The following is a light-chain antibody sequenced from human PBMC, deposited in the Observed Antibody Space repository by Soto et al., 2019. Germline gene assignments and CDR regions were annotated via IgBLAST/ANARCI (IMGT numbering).Light chain of an antibody. J-gene: IGKJ5*01. CDR1: QNINNY. CDR2: DAS. V-gene: IGKV1-33*01. CDR3: QQYENLPT. Sequence: DVQMTQSPSSLSASVGGRAKITGQASQNINNYLNWYQQKPGRAPKLLIYDASNLEAGVPSRFRGSGSGTDFTFTISRLQPEDIATYYCQQYENLPTFGQGTRLEIK.